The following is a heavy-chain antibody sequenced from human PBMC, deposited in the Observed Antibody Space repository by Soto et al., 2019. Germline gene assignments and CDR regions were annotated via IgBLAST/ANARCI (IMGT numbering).Heavy chain of an antibody. D-gene: IGHD3-22*01. J-gene: IGHJ3*02. CDR2: IYYSGST. CDR3: AGGDKHYDRSGYYFAFDI. Sequence: SETLSLTCTVSGGSVSSGSYYWSWIRQPPGKGLEGIGYIYYSGSTNYNPSLKSRVTISVDTSKTRCPRKLSSVTAAETAVYYCAGGDKHYDRSGYYFAFDIWGQGTMVTVSS. V-gene: IGHV4-61*01. CDR1: GGSVSSGSYY.